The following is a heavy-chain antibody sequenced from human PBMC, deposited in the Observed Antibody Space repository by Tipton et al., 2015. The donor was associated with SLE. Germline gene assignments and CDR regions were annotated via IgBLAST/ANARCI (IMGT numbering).Heavy chain of an antibody. D-gene: IGHD6-13*01. J-gene: IGHJ5*02. CDR3: ARDFYEDNSRWYDLFDP. Sequence: QLVQSGAEVKKPGASVKVSCQASGYTFTTYGISWVRQAPGQGLEWMGWISGKNGGTNYAQKLQGRVTMTTDTSTGTVYMELRSLRSDDTAVYYCARDFYEDNSRWYDLFDPWGQGTLVTVSS. V-gene: IGHV1-18*01. CDR2: ISGKNGGT. CDR1: GYTFTTYG.